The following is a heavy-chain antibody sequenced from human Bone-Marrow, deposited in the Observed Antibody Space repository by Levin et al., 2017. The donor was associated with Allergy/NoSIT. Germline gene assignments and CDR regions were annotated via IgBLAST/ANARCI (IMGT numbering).Heavy chain of an antibody. D-gene: IGHD2-2*01. CDR2: IIPIFGTA. CDR3: ARDRSVVVPAALGPMNWFDP. V-gene: IGHV1-69*13. J-gene: IGHJ5*02. CDR1: GGTFSSYA. Sequence: ASVKVSCKASGGTFSSYAISWVRQAPGQGLEWMGGIIPIFGTANYAQKFQGRVTITADESTSTAYMELSSLRSEDTAVYYCARDRSVVVPAALGPMNWFDPWGQGTLVTVSS.